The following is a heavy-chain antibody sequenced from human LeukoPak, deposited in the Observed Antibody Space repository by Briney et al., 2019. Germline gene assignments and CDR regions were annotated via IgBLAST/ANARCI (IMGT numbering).Heavy chain of an antibody. CDR2: IYYTGST. Sequence: PSETLSLTCTVSGGSISSYYWSWIRQPPGKGLEWIGYIYYTGSTNYNPSLTSRVNISVDPSKNQFSLNLTSVTAADTAVYYCARWGSIAVARFDYWGQGTLVTVSS. CDR1: GGSISSYY. J-gene: IGHJ4*02. V-gene: IGHV4-59*01. D-gene: IGHD6-6*01. CDR3: ARWGSIAVARFDY.